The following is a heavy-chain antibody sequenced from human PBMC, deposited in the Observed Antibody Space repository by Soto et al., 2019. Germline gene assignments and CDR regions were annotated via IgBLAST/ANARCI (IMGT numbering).Heavy chain of an antibody. V-gene: IGHV5-10-1*01. D-gene: IGHD6-13*01. CDR3: ARPYSSSWDIDY. J-gene: IGHJ4*02. Sequence: GESLKISCKGSGYSFTSYSITWVRQMPGKGLEWMGRIDPTDSYTNYSPSFQGHVTISADKSINTAYLQWSSLKASDSAMYYCARPYSSSWDIDYWGQGTLVTVSS. CDR2: IDPTDSYT. CDR1: GYSFTSYS.